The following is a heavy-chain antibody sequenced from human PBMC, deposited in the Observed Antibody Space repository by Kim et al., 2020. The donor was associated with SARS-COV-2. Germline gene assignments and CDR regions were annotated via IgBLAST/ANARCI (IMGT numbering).Heavy chain of an antibody. Sequence: ASVKVSCKASGYTFTSYAMSWVRQAPGQGLEWMGWISAYNGNTNYAQRLKGRVIMTIDTSTSTAYMELRSLRSEDTAVYYCARHEHIVVVPAAIYHYYGMDVWGQGTTVTVSS. J-gene: IGHJ6*02. D-gene: IGHD2-2*02. V-gene: IGHV1-18*01. CDR2: ISAYNGNT. CDR1: GYTFTSYA. CDR3: ARHEHIVVVPAAIYHYYGMDV.